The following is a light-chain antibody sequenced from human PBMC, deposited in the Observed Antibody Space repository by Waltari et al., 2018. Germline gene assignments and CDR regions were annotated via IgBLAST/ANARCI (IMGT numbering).Light chain of an antibody. CDR1: QSVSSN. CDR2: GAS. J-gene: IGKJ2*01. CDR3: QQYNYWPPAYT. Sequence: EVVVTQSPATLSVSPGERAILPCRASQSVSSNLAWYQQKPGQAPRLLIYGASARAIGIPARFSGSGSGTEFTLTISSLQSEDFAVYYCQQYNYWPPAYTFGQGTKLEIK. V-gene: IGKV3-15*01.